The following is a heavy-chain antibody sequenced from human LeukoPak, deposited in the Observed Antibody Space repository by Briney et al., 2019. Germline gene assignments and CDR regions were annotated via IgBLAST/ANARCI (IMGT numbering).Heavy chain of an antibody. J-gene: IGHJ6*02. Sequence: ASVKVSCKASGYTFTSYYMHWVRQAPGQGLEWTGIINPSGGSTSYAQKIQGRVTMTRDTSTSTVYMELSSLRSEDTAVYYCARVPPTSIKYYGMDVWGQGTTVTVSS. CDR2: INPSGGST. CDR1: GYTFTSYY. CDR3: ARVPPTSIKYYGMDV. D-gene: IGHD1-26*01. V-gene: IGHV1-46*01.